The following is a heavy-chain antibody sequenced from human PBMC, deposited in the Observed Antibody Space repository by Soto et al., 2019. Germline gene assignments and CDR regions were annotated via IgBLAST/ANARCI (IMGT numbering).Heavy chain of an antibody. CDR3: ARDALASYFDY. Sequence: LSLTCAASGFTFSSYWMSWVRQAPGKGLEWVANIKQDGSEKYYVDSVKGRFTISRDNAKNSLYLQMNSLRAEDTAVYYCARDALASYFDYWGQGTLVTVSS. CDR1: GFTFSSYW. V-gene: IGHV3-7*01. CDR2: IKQDGSEK. J-gene: IGHJ4*02.